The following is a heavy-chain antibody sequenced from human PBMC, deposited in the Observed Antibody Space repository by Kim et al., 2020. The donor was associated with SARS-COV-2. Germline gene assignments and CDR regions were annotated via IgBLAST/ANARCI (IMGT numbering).Heavy chain of an antibody. V-gene: IGHV3-48*03. CDR2: ISGSGGRI. CDR3: ARGERSSSWYTYGMDV. CDR1: GFPFCSYE. J-gene: IGHJ6*02. D-gene: IGHD6-13*01. Sequence: GGSLRLSCAASGFPFCSYEMNWVRQAPGKGLEWVSYISGSGGRIYYADSLKGRFIISRDSAKNSLYLQMNSLRAEDTAVYYCARGERSSSWYTYGMDVWGQGTTVTVSS.